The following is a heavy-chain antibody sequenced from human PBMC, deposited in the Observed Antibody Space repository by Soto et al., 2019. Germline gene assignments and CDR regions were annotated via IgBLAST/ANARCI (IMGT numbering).Heavy chain of an antibody. CDR2: INSDGSTT. CDR1: GFTFSNSW. J-gene: IGHJ4*02. CDR3: ARDRSYTTDY. Sequence: PGGSLRLSCAASGFTFSNSWMHWVRQAPGKGLVWVSYINSDGSTTTYADSVKGRFTISRDNAKSTVYLQITSLTAEDTAVYYCARDRSYTTDYWGQGTLVTVSS. V-gene: IGHV3-74*01. D-gene: IGHD1-26*01.